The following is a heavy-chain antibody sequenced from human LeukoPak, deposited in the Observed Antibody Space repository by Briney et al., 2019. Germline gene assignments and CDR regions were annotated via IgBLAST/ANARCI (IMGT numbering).Heavy chain of an antibody. V-gene: IGHV1-46*01. D-gene: IGHD2/OR15-2a*01. CDR2: INPSGGST. CDR3: ARDLGTTRGY. CDR1: GGTFSSYA. J-gene: IGHJ4*02. Sequence: ASVKVSCKASGGTFSSYAISRVRHAPGQGLEWMGIINPSGGSTSYAQKFQGRVTMTRDTSTSTVYMELSSLRSEDTAVYYCARDLGTTRGYWGQGTLVTVSS.